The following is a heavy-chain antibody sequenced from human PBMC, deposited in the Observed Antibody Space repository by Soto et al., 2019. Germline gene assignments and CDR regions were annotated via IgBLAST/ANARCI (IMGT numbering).Heavy chain of an antibody. D-gene: IGHD6-19*01. CDR2: INSGASTT. CDR1: GFTFSSSW. CDR3: ARGPSGWFGYDY. V-gene: IGHV3-74*01. J-gene: IGHJ4*02. Sequence: GGSLRLSCAASGFTFSSSWIHWVRQAPGKGLVWVSRINSGASTTNYADSVKGRFTISRDNAKNTLYLQMDSLTAEDTAVCYCARGPSGWFGYDYWGQGTLVTVSS.